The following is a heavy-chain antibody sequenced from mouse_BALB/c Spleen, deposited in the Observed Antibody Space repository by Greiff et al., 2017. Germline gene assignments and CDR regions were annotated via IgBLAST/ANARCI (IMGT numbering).Heavy chain of an antibody. CDR1: GFTFSDYY. Sequence: EVQLVESGGGLVKPGGSLKLSCAASGFTFSDYYMYWVRQTPEKRLEWVATISDGGSYTYYPDSVKGRFTISRDNAKNNLYLQMSSLKSEDTAMYYCAGGNYEWFAYWGQGTLVTVSA. CDR3: AGGNYEWFAY. V-gene: IGHV5-4*02. J-gene: IGHJ3*01. CDR2: ISDGGSYT. D-gene: IGHD2-1*01.